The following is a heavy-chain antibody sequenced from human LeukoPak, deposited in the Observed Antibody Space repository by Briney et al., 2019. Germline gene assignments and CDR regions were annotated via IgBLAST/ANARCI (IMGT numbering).Heavy chain of an antibody. J-gene: IGHJ4*02. CDR3: ARAEVLPDCYDTSGAFEY. Sequence: SETLSLTCTVSGGSISSYYWSWIRQPPGKGLEWIGYIYYSGSTNYNPSLKSRVNILVDTSKNQFSLKLSSVTAADAAVYYCARAEVLPDCYDTSGAFEYWXQGTLVTVSS. CDR1: GGSISSYY. V-gene: IGHV4-59*01. CDR2: IYYSGST. D-gene: IGHD3-3*01.